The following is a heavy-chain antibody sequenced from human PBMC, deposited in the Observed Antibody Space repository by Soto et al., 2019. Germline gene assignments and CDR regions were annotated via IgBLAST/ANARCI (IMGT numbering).Heavy chain of an antibody. D-gene: IGHD7-27*01. CDR1: GFTVSNNY. Sequence: GGSLRLSCAASGFTVSNNYMSWVRQAPGKGLEWVSLIYSGGRTYYADSVKGRFTISTDSSKNTLSLQMNSLRADDTAVYYCARINWGSPNYFDYWGQGTLVTVSS. CDR2: IYSGGRT. CDR3: ARINWGSPNYFDY. J-gene: IGHJ4*02. V-gene: IGHV3-53*01.